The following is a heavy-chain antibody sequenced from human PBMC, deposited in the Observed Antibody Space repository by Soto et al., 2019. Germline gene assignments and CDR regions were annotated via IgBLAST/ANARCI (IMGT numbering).Heavy chain of an antibody. CDR1: GGSISSGDYY. D-gene: IGHD2-15*01. V-gene: IGHV4-30-4*01. Sequence: SETLSLTCTVSGGSISSGDYYWSWIRQPPGKGLEWIGYIYYSGSTYYNPSLKSRVTISVDTSKNQFSLKLSSVTAADTAVYYCARGTGCVVVVAASHFDYWGQGTLVTVSS. CDR3: ARGTGCVVVVAASHFDY. CDR2: IYYSGST. J-gene: IGHJ4*02.